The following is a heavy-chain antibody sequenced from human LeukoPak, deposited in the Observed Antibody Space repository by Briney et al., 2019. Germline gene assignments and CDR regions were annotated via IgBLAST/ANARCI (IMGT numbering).Heavy chain of an antibody. J-gene: IGHJ5*02. Sequence: GASVKVSCKASGYSFTTFGLNWVRQAPGQGLEWMGWINTKTGNPTYAQGFTGRFVFSLDTLVSTAYLQIRSLKADDTAVYYCARVPFVVMGITGNWFDPWGQGTLVTVSS. CDR3: ARVPFVVMGITGNWFDP. D-gene: IGHD2-15*01. CDR2: INTKTGNP. V-gene: IGHV7-4-1*02. CDR1: GYSFTTFG.